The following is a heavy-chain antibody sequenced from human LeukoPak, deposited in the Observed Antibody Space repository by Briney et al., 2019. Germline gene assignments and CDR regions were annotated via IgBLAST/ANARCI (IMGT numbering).Heavy chain of an antibody. CDR3: ARGRAGRGSGSSKVIDY. D-gene: IGHD3-10*01. CDR1: GYTFTGYY. V-gene: IGHV1-2*02. CDR2: INPNSGGT. Sequence: GASVKVSCKASGYTFTGYYMHWVRQAPGQGLEWMGWINPNSGGTNYAQKFQGRVTMTRDTSISTAYMELSSLRSEDTAVYYCARGRAGRGSGSSKVIDYWGQGTLVTVSS. J-gene: IGHJ4*02.